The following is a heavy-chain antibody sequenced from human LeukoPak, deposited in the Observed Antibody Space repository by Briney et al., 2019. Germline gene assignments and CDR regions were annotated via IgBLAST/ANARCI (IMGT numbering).Heavy chain of an antibody. CDR3: ARGRAAGRMNRFDP. D-gene: IGHD6-13*01. J-gene: IGHJ5*02. CDR1: GGSINSGGYS. V-gene: IGHV4-30-2*01. CDR2: IYHSGST. Sequence: SETLSLTCAVSGGSINSGGYSWSWIRQPPGKGLEWMGYIYHSGSTYYNPSLKSRVTMSVDRSKNHFSLKLNSVTAADTAVYYCARGRAAGRMNRFDPWGQGTLVVVSS.